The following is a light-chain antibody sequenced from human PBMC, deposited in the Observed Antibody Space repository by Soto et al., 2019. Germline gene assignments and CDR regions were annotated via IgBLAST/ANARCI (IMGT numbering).Light chain of an antibody. V-gene: IGLV2-11*01. CDR2: DVT. CDR1: SSDVGSYNF. CDR3: SSYVGTYSVV. Sequence: QSVLTQPRSVSGSPGQSVTISCTGASSDVGSYNFVSWYQHHPGKVPKLIIYDVTERPSGVPDRFSASKSGNTASLTISGLQAEDEADYYCSSYVGTYSVVLGGGTKVTVL. J-gene: IGLJ3*02.